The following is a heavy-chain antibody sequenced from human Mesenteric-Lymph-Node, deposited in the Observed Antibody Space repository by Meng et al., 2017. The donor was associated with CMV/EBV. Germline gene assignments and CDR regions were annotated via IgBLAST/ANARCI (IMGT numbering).Heavy chain of an antibody. V-gene: IGHV3-48*03. CDR1: GFTFSSYE. CDR3: ARDKHSSSWYKSYGMDV. Sequence: GGSLRLSCAASGFTFSSYEMNWVRQAPRKGLEWVSYISSSGSTIYYADSVKGRFTISRDNAKNSLYLQMNSLRAEDTAVYYCARDKHSSSWYKSYGMDVWGQGTTVTVSS. CDR2: ISSSGSTI. J-gene: IGHJ6*02. D-gene: IGHD6-13*01.